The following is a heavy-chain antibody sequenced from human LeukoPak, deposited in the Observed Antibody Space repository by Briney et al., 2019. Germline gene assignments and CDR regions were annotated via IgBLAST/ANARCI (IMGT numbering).Heavy chain of an antibody. CDR1: GYTFTNYG. V-gene: IGHV1-18*01. CDR2: ISAYNGYT. CDR3: ARDNAVTTEVTQHFQH. Sequence: ASVKVSCKASGYTFTNYGISWVRQAPGHGLEGMGWISAYNGYTDYAQKFQFRVTMTTDTSTSTAYMELRSLRSDDTAVYYCARDNAVTTEVTQHFQHWGQGTLVTVSS. D-gene: IGHD4-23*01. J-gene: IGHJ1*01.